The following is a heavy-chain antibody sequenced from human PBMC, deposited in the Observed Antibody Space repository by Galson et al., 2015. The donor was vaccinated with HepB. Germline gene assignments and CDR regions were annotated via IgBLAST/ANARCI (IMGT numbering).Heavy chain of an antibody. Sequence: SLRLSCAASGFTFTDYGMHWVRQAPGKGLEWVTVIWYDGSNEFYADSVKGRFSISRDNSKNTVYLEMNSLRAEDTALYYCARDSRDSSSPYYFDYWGQGTLVTVSS. CDR2: IWYDGSNE. CDR3: ARDSRDSSSPYYFDY. CDR1: GFTFTDYG. J-gene: IGHJ4*01. D-gene: IGHD6-6*01. V-gene: IGHV3-33*01.